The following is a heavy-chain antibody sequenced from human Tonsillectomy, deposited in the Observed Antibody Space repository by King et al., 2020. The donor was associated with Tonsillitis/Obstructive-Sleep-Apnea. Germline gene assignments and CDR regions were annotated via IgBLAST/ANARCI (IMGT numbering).Heavy chain of an antibody. Sequence: QLQESGPGLVKPSKTLSLTCTVSGGSISSYFWSWIRQPPGKGLEWIGYIYYSGSTNYNPPLKSRVTISVDTSKTQFSLKLSSVTAADTAVYFCARHGDWDVWLLYDYWGQGTLVTVSS. D-gene: IGHD3-3*01. CDR1: GGSISSYF. CDR3: ARHGDWDVWLLYDY. V-gene: IGHV4-59*08. CDR2: IYYSGST. J-gene: IGHJ4*02.